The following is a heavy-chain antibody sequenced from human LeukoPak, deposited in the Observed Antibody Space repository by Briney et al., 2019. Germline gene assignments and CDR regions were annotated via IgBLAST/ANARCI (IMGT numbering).Heavy chain of an antibody. CDR1: GFTFSICV. Sequence: GGSLRLSCAASGFTFSICVVSWDRQVPGKGLEWVSVISISNHKTDYANSVKGRFTISRDNPKNTLYMQMNSLRAEDTAVYYCARDPRGYSGTDGYFDYWGQGTLVTVSS. D-gene: IGHD1-26*01. V-gene: IGHV3-23*01. CDR3: ARDPRGYSGTDGYFDY. CDR2: ISISNHKT. J-gene: IGHJ4*02.